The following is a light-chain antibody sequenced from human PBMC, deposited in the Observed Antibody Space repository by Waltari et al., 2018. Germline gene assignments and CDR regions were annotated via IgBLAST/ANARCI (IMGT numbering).Light chain of an antibody. CDR1: RTDVGSYNL. CDR2: EVI. Sequence: QSALTQPASVSGSPGQSITISSTCTRTDVGSYNLVPWYQQHPGKAPELVVYEVISRPSGVSNRFSGSKSCNTASLTISGLQAEDEADYYCCSYAGRNIWVFGGGTKLTVL. V-gene: IGLV2-23*02. CDR3: CSYAGRNIWV. J-gene: IGLJ3*02.